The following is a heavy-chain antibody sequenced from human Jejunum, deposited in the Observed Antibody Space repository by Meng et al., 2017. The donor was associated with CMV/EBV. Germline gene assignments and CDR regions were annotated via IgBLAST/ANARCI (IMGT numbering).Heavy chain of an antibody. Sequence: DIHWDRRTAGKGLEWVTVISYNGRNKFYADCVNGRITISRNKSMNTLSRRMDSLRAEDTAVYYCARDERGWDSLDRGYFYHCLDVWGQGTTVTVSS. V-gene: IGHV3-30*01. D-gene: IGHD1-26*01. CDR3: ARDERGWDSLDRGYFYHCLDV. CDR2: ISYNGRNK. J-gene: IGHJ6*02. CDR1: D.